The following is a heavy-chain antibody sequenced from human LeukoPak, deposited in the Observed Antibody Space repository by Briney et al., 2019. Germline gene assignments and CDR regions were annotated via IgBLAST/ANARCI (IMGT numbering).Heavy chain of an antibody. CDR2: IKEDGSAK. J-gene: IGHJ4*02. CDR3: ARDRLGVTHFDY. CDR1: GFTFTNYW. Sequence: GGSLRLSCVASGFTFTNYWMAWVRQAPGKGLEWVANIKEDGSAKYYVDSVKGRFTISRDNSKNTMYLQMESLRAEDTAVYYCARDRLGVTHFDYWGQGTLVTVSS. D-gene: IGHD2-21*02. V-gene: IGHV3-7*01.